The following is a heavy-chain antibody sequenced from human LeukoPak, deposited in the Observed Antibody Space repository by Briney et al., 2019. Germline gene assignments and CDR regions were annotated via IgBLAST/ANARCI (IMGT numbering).Heavy chain of an antibody. Sequence: GASVKVSCKASGYTFTSYGINWVRQPTGQGLEWRGWMNPNSGNTGYAQKFQGRVTMTRNTSISTAYMELSSLRSEDTAVYYCARGGAATVYYYYMDVWGKGTTVTVSS. CDR3: ARGGAATVYYYYMDV. CDR2: MNPNSGNT. CDR1: GYTFTSYG. D-gene: IGHD2-15*01. J-gene: IGHJ6*03. V-gene: IGHV1-8*01.